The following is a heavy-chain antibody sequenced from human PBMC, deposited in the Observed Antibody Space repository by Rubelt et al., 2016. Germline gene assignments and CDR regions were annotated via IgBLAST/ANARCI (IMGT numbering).Heavy chain of an antibody. J-gene: IGHJ6*02. CDR3: ASPPPTAMAEWLRFMDNYYYYGMDV. V-gene: IGHV3-64*01. D-gene: IGHD5-12*01. CDR1: GFTFSSYA. Sequence: EVQLVESGGGLVQPGGSLRLSCAASGFTFSSYAMHWVRQAPGKGLEYVSAISSNGGSTYYANSVKGRFTISRDNSKNTLYLQMNSLRAEDTAVYYCASPPPTAMAEWLRFMDNYYYYGMDVWGQGTTVTVSS. CDR2: ISSNGGST.